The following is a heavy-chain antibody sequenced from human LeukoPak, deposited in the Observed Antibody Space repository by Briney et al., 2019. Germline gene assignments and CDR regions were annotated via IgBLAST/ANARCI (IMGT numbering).Heavy chain of an antibody. CDR3: ARQRGYCSSTSCSYYGMDV. CDR1: GFTFSSYG. V-gene: IGHV3-33*01. J-gene: IGHJ6*02. CDR2: IWYDGSNK. Sequence: GRSLRLSCAASGFTFSSYGMHWVRQAPGKGLEWVAVIWYDGSNKYYADSVKGRFTISRDYSKNTLYLQMNSLRAEDTAVYYCARQRGYCSSTSCSYYGMDVWGQGTTVTVSS. D-gene: IGHD2-2*01.